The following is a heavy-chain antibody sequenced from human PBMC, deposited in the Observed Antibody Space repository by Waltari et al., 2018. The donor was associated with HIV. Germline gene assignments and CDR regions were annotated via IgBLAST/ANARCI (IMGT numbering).Heavy chain of an antibody. Sequence: EVQVLESGGGLVQPGGSLRLSCAASGFTFSSYAMRWVRQAPGKGLEFISGISAGGMSTLYADSVKGRFTISRDNSNNTVYLQMSSLRGEDTAVYYCARDLGGFWYFDLWGRGTLVTVSS. CDR1: GFTFSSYA. CDR2: ISAGGMST. CDR3: ARDLGGFWYFDL. V-gene: IGHV3-23*01. J-gene: IGHJ2*01. D-gene: IGHD3-16*01.